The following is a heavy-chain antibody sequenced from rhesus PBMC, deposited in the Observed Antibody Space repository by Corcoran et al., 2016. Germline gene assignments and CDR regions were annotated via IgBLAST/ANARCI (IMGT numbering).Heavy chain of an antibody. Sequence: EVQLVQSGAEVKKPGASVKISCKASGYTFTDYYLHWVRQAPGKGLEWMGRVDPEDGAAKHAQKFQDRVTITADTSTDVAYMELSSLRSEDTAVYYCATGLGWELQDYWGQAVLVTVSS. J-gene: IGHJ4*01. CDR1: GYTFTDYY. D-gene: IGHD1-44*02. CDR3: ATGLGWELQDY. V-gene: IGHV1-111*02. CDR2: VDPEDGAA.